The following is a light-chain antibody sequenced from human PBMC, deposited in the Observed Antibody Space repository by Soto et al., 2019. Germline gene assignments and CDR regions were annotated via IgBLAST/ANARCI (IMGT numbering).Light chain of an antibody. CDR3: QHSVSLPGA. Sequence: EIVLTQSPGTLSLSPGERATLSCRASQSVTGSYLAWYQQKPGQAPRLLIYGASSSATGITNRFSGSGSGTDFTLTISRLEPEDLVVYYCQHSVSLPGALGHGTNLEI. V-gene: IGKV3-20*01. J-gene: IGKJ1*01. CDR2: GAS. CDR1: QSVTGSY.